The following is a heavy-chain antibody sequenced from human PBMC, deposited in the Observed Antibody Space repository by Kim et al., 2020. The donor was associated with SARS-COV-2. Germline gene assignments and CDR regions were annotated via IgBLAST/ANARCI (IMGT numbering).Heavy chain of an antibody. CDR1: GGSFSGYY. CDR3: ARGEGYCSGGSCQRRGAFDI. J-gene: IGHJ3*02. D-gene: IGHD2-15*01. Sequence: SETLSLTCAVYGGSFSGYYWSWIRQPPGKGLEWIGEINHSGSTNYNPSLKSRVTISVDTSKNQFSLKLSSVTAADTAVYYCARGEGYCSGGSCQRRGAFDIWGQGAMGTVAS. V-gene: IGHV4-34*01. CDR2: INHSGST.